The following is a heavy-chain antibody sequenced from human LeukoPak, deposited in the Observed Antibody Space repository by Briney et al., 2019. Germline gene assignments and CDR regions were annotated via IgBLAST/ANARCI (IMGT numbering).Heavy chain of an antibody. V-gene: IGHV3-23*01. Sequence: GGSLRLSCAASGFTFSSYAMSWVRQAPGKGLEWVSAISGSGGSTYYADSVKGQFTISRDNSKNTLYLQMNSLRAEDTAVYYCAKLTFDVVVVAAVQYFDYWGQGTLVTVS. CDR2: ISGSGGST. J-gene: IGHJ4*02. CDR3: AKLTFDVVVVAAVQYFDY. CDR1: GFTFSSYA. D-gene: IGHD2-15*01.